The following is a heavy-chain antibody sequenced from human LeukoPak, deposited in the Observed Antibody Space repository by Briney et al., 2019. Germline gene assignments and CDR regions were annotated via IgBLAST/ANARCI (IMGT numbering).Heavy chain of an antibody. CDR1: GVSFSGYY. Sequence: PSETLSLTCAVYGVSFSGYYWSWICQPPGKGLEWIGEINHSGSTNYNPSLKSRVTISVDTSKNQFSLKLSSVTAADTAVYYCARGHPYSGSYYYFDYWGQGTLVTVSS. CDR3: ARGHPYSGSYYYFDY. J-gene: IGHJ4*02. CDR2: INHSGST. V-gene: IGHV4-34*01. D-gene: IGHD1-26*01.